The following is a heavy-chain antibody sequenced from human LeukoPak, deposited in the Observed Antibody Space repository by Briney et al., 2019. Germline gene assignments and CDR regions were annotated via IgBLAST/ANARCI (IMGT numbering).Heavy chain of an antibody. CDR2: INPNSGGT. J-gene: IGHJ6*03. V-gene: IGHV1-2*02. Sequence: ASVKVSCKASGYTFTGYYMHWVRQAPGQGLEWMGWINPNSGGTNYAQKFQGRVTMTRDTSISTAYMELSRLRSDDTAVYYCARSRGLDYYGSGSYSDSYYYYMDFWGKGTTVTISS. CDR3: ARSRGLDYYGSGSYSDSYYYYMDF. D-gene: IGHD3-10*01. CDR1: GYTFTGYY.